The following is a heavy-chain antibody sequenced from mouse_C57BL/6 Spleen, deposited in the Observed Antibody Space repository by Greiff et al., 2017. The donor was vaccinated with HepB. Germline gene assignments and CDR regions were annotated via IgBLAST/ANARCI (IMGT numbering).Heavy chain of an antibody. Sequence: EVKLQQSGPELVKPGASVKISCKASGYTFTDYYMNWVKQSHGKSLEWIGDINPNNGGTSYNQKFKGKATLTVDKSSSTAYMELRSLTSEDSAVYYCARGLRGSYAMDYWGQGTSVTVSS. D-gene: IGHD2-4*01. J-gene: IGHJ4*01. CDR3: ARGLRGSYAMDY. CDR1: GYTFTDYY. CDR2: INPNNGGT. V-gene: IGHV1-26*01.